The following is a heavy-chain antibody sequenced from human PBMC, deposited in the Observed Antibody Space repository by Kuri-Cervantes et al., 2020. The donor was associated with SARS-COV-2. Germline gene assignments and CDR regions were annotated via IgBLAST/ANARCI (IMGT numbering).Heavy chain of an antibody. CDR3: ARVPGIYSYGPPHFDY. D-gene: IGHD5-18*01. CDR1: GPTFINHY. V-gene: IGHV1-2*02. J-gene: IGHJ4*02. Sequence: ASLKVSCKASGPTFINHYIHWVRQAPGQGLEWMGWINPNSGGTNYAQKFQGRVTMTRDTSISTAYMELSRLRSDDTAVYYCARVPGIYSYGPPHFDYWSQGTLVTVSS. CDR2: INPNSGGT.